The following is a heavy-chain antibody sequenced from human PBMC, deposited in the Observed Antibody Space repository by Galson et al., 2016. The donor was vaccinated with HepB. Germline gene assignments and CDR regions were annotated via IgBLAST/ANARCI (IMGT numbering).Heavy chain of an antibody. Sequence: SLRLSCAASGFSFSTHWMSWVRQAPGKGLEWVANIKEHGNEIYYVDSVKGRFTISRDNAKNSLYLQMNSLRAEDTAVYYCVRDIVGYCTSATCYRFDDWGQGTLVTVSS. CDR3: VRDIVGYCTSATCYRFDD. J-gene: IGHJ4*02. D-gene: IGHD2-2*01. CDR1: GFSFSTHW. V-gene: IGHV3-7*01. CDR2: IKEHGNEI.